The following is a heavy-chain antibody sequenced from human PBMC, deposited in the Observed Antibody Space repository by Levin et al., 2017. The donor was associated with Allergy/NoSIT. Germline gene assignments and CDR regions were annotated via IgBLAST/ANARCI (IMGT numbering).Heavy chain of an antibody. CDR1: GYTFTSYA. V-gene: IGHV7-4-1*02. CDR3: ARQIYQGRGVVPAAPRNYYYYMDV. J-gene: IGHJ6*03. D-gene: IGHD2-2*01. Sequence: ASVKVSCKASGYTFTSYAMNWVRQAPGQGLEWMGWINTNTGNPTYAQGFTGRFVFSLDTSVSTAYLQISSLKAEDTAVYYCARQIYQGRGVVPAAPRNYYYYMDVWGKGTTVTVSS. CDR2: INTNTGNP.